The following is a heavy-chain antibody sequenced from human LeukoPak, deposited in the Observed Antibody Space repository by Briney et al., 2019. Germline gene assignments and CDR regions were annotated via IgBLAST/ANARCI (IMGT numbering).Heavy chain of an antibody. Sequence: PGGSLRLSCAASGFTFSTYEMNWVRQAPGKGLEWVANIKQDGSEKYYVDSVKGRFTISRDNAKNSLYLQMNSLRAEDTAVYYCARDGGVAALDYWGQGTLVTVSS. V-gene: IGHV3-7*01. CDR2: IKQDGSEK. D-gene: IGHD6-6*01. J-gene: IGHJ4*02. CDR3: ARDGGVAALDY. CDR1: GFTFSTYE.